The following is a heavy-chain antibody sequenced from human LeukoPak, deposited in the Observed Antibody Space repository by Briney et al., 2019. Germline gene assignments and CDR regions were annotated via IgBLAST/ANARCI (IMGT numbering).Heavy chain of an antibody. CDR1: GFTFSSYA. J-gene: IGHJ6*04. Sequence: GSLRLPCAASGFTFSSYAMSWVRQAPGKGLEWVSAISGSGGSTYYADSVKGRFTISRDNSKNTLYLQMNSLRAEDTAVYYCAKRGGDYDILTGHLFSPYGMDVWGKGTTVTVSS. D-gene: IGHD3-9*01. CDR3: AKRGGDYDILTGHLFSPYGMDV. V-gene: IGHV3-23*01. CDR2: ISGSGGST.